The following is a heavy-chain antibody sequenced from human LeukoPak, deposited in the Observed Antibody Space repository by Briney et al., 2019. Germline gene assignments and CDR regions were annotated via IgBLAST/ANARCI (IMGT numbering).Heavy chain of an antibody. J-gene: IGHJ3*02. V-gene: IGHV3-48*01. CDR1: GFTFRNYA. D-gene: IGHD3-22*01. Sequence: GGSLRLSCTASGFTFRNYAMNWVRQAPGKGLEWVSSISSSSSITYYAGSVKGRFTTSRDNGKNSVYLQMNSLRAEDTAIYYCARALYYYDSSGYSHEAFDIWGQGTMVTVSS. CDR3: ARALYYYDSSGYSHEAFDI. CDR2: ISSSSSIT.